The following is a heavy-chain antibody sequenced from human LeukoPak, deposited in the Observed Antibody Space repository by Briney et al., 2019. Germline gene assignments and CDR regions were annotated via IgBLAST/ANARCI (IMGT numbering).Heavy chain of an antibody. V-gene: IGHV3-48*01. J-gene: IGHJ4*02. CDR3: ARAGWLGGDY. Sequence: PGRSLRLSCAASGFTFSSSALHWVRQAPGKGLEWVSYISSSSSTIYYADSVKGRFTISRDNAKNSLYLQMNSLRAEDTAVYYCARAGWLGGDYWGQGTLVTVSS. CDR2: ISSSSSTI. D-gene: IGHD6-19*01. CDR1: GFTFSSSA.